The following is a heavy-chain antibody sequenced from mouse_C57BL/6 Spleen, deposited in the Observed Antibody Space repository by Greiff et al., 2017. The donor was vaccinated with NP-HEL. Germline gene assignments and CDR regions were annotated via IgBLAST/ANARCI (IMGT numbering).Heavy chain of an antibody. Sequence: EVMLVESGGGLVKPGGSLKLSCAASGFTFSSYTMSWVRQTPEKRLEWVATISGGGGNTYYTDSVKGRFTISRDNAKNTLYRQMSSLRSEDTALYYCASLSNPYYFDYWGQGTTLTVSS. V-gene: IGHV5-9*01. J-gene: IGHJ2*01. CDR2: ISGGGGNT. D-gene: IGHD2-5*01. CDR3: ASLSNPYYFDY. CDR1: GFTFSSYT.